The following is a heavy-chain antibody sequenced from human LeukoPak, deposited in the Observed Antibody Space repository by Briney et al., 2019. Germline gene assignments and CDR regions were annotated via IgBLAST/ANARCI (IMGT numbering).Heavy chain of an antibody. CDR2: IYYSGTT. V-gene: IGHV4-39*07. CDR1: GGSISSGSYY. CDR3: ARAYDTPRYGMDV. D-gene: IGHD3-22*01. Sequence: SETLSLTCTVSGGSISSGSYYWGWLRQPPGKGLEWIGSIYYSGTTYYNPSLKSRVTISLDTSKNQFSLKLSSMAAADTAVYYCARAYDTPRYGMDVWGQGTTVTVSS. J-gene: IGHJ6*02.